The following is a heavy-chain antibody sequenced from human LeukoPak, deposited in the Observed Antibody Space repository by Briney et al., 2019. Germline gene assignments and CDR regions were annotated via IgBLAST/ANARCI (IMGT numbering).Heavy chain of an antibody. CDR3: AKGVYSSSPGDYFDY. J-gene: IGHJ4*02. CDR2: ISWNSGSI. V-gene: IGHV3-9*03. CDR1: GFTFDDYA. Sequence: GGSLRLSCAASGFTFDDYAMHWVRQAPGKGLEWVSGISWNSGSIGYADSVKGRFTISRDNAKNSLYLQMNSLRAEGMALYYCAKGVYSSSPGDYFDYWGQGTLVTVSS. D-gene: IGHD6-6*01.